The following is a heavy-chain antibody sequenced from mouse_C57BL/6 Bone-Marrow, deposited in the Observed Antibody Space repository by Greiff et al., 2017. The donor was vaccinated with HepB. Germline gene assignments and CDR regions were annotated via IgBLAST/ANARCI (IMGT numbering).Heavy chain of an antibody. D-gene: IGHD1-1*01. V-gene: IGHV5-17*01. J-gene: IGHJ2*01. CDR1: GFTFSDYG. Sequence: EVKLVESGGGLVKPGGSLKLSCAASGFTFSDYGMHWVRQAPEKGLEWVAYISSGSSTIYYADTVKGRFTISRDNAKNTLFLQMTSLRSEDTAMYYCARKFITTVVAPYFDYWGQGTTLTVSS. CDR2: ISSGSSTI. CDR3: ARKFITTVVAPYFDY.